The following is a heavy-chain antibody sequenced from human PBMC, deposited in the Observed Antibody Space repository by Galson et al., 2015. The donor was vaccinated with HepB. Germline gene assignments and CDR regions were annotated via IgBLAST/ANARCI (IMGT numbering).Heavy chain of an antibody. CDR3: ARDLEYYGSSGRREVFFDY. CDR2: INPSGGST. J-gene: IGHJ4*02. Sequence: SVKVSCKASGYTSTSYYMHWVRQAPGQGLEWMGIINPSGGSTSYAQKFQGRVTMTRDTSTSTVYMELSSLRSEDTAVYYCARDLEYYGSSGRREVFFDYWGQGTLVTVSS. V-gene: IGHV1-46*01. D-gene: IGHD3-22*01. CDR1: GYTSTSYY.